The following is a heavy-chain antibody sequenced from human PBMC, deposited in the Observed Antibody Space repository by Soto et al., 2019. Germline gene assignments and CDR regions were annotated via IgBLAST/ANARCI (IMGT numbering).Heavy chain of an antibody. Sequence: GGSLRLSCAASGFTFSSYAMHWVRQAPGKGLEWVAVISYDGSNKYYADSVKGRFTISRDNSKNTLYLQMNSLRAEDTAVYYCARDETYSSGWTPYYYYYGMDVWGQGTTVTVSS. CDR1: GFTFSSYA. J-gene: IGHJ6*02. CDR2: ISYDGSNK. CDR3: ARDETYSSGWTPYYYYYGMDV. D-gene: IGHD6-19*01. V-gene: IGHV3-30-3*01.